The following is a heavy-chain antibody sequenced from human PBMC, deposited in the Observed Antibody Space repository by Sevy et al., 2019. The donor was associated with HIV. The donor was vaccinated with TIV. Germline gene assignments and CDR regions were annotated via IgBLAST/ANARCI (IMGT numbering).Heavy chain of an antibody. CDR2: IDSGGST. D-gene: IGHD3-22*01. V-gene: IGHV3-66*01. CDR1: GFTVSGNY. CDR3: ARDRYYDASGYYYYYYGMDV. J-gene: IGHJ6*02. Sequence: GGSLRLSCEASGFTVSGNYMAWVRLAPGKGLEWVSLIDSGGSTYYADSVKGRFTISRDNAKNTLYLQMNPLRAEDRVVYFCARDRYYDASGYYYYYYGMDVWGQGTTVTVSS.